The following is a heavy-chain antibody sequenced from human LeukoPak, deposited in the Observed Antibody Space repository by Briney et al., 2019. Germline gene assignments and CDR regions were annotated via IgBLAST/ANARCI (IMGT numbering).Heavy chain of an antibody. CDR1: GYTFTFYY. J-gene: IGHJ4*02. CDR3: SRVIMGTAISGVY. CDR2: INSNSCGT. Sequence: ASVTLSFTPSGYTFTFYYMPTVRHAPGPGLEWMGWINSNSCGTSYTQKFHRRVTMTRYTSISTAYMELSRLRSDDTAVYYCSRVIMGTAISGVYWGQGALVTVSS. V-gene: IGHV1-2*02. D-gene: IGHD2-21*02.